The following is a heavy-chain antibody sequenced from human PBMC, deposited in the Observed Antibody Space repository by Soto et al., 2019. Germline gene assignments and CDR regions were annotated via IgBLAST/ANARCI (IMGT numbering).Heavy chain of an antibody. J-gene: IGHJ6*02. V-gene: IGHV3-23*01. CDR1: GFTFSSYA. Sequence: EVQLLESGGGLVQPGGSLRLSCAASGFTFSSYAMSWDRQAPGKGLEWVSTISGNGGTTYYADSVKGRFTISRDNSKNTLYLQMNSLRAEDTAVYYCAKDARATYGMDVWGQGTTVTVSS. CDR2: ISGNGGTT. CDR3: AKDARATYGMDV.